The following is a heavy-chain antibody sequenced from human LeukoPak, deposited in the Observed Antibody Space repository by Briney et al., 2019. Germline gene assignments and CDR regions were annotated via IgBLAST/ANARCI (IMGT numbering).Heavy chain of an antibody. CDR3: ATERTGYDFIF. CDR2: IYYSGST. V-gene: IGHV4-31*03. CDR1: GGSISSGGYS. J-gene: IGHJ4*02. Sequence: SQTLSLTCTVSGGSISSGGYSWSWLRQHPGKGLEWIGYIYYSGSTYYNPSLKSRVTISVDTSKNQFSLKLSSVTAADTAVYYCATERTGYDFIFWGQGTLVTVSS. D-gene: IGHD5-12*01.